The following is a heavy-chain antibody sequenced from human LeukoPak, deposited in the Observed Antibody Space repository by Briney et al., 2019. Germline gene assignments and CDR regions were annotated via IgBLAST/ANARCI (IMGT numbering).Heavy chain of an antibody. D-gene: IGHD2-15*01. J-gene: IGHJ4*02. CDR3: ARDLGYCSGGSCFFDY. V-gene: IGHV3-21*01. Sequence: GGSLRLSCAASGFIFSTDTMNWVRQAPGKGLEWFSFISSSSRYIYYADSLKGRFTISRDNAKNSLYLQMNSLRAEDTAVYYCARDLGYCSGGSCFFDYWGQGTLVTVSS. CDR2: ISSSSRYI. CDR1: GFIFSTDT.